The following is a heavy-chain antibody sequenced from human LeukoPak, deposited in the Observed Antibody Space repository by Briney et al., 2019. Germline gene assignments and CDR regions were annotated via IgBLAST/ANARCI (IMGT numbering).Heavy chain of an antibody. V-gene: IGHV4-39*07. D-gene: IGHD2-2*02. CDR3: ARAIVVVPAAILGDAFDI. J-gene: IGHJ3*02. CDR2: IYHSGST. Sequence: SETLSLTCTVSGGSISSSSYYWGWIRQPPGKGLEWIGYIYHSGSTYYNPSLKSRVTISVDRSKNQFSLKLSSVTAADTAVYYCARAIVVVPAAILGDAFDIWGQGTMVTVSS. CDR1: GGSISSSSYY.